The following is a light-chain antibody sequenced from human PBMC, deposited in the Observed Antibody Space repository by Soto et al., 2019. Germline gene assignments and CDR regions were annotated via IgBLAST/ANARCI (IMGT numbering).Light chain of an antibody. Sequence: EVVMTQSPATLSVSPGERATLSCRASQSVSRNLAWYQQRPGRDPRLLIYDASTRATNIPTRFSGSGSGTEFTLTISSLQSADFAVYSCEQYNHWPLYTFGQGTKLEIK. V-gene: IGKV3-15*01. J-gene: IGKJ2*01. CDR1: QSVSRN. CDR2: DAS. CDR3: EQYNHWPLYT.